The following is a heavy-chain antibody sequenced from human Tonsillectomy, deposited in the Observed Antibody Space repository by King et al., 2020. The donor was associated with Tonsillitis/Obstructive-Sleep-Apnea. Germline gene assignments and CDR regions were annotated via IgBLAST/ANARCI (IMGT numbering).Heavy chain of an antibody. CDR1: GFTFDDYT. CDR3: AKGSGWEPMKNWYFDL. Sequence: VQLVESGGVVVQPGGSLRLSCAASGFTFDDYTMHWVRQAPGKGLEWVSLISWDGGSTYYADSVKGRFTISRDNSKNSLYLQMNSLRTEDTALYYCAKGSGWEPMKNWYFDLWGRGTLVTVSS. CDR2: ISWDGGST. D-gene: IGHD1-26*01. V-gene: IGHV3-43*01. J-gene: IGHJ2*01.